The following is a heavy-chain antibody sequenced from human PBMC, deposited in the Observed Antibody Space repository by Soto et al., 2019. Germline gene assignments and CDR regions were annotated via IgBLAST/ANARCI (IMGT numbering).Heavy chain of an antibody. D-gene: IGHD3-16*01. V-gene: IGHV1-8*01. CDR3: ARMATFGSLNWFDP. CDR2: MNPGSGDT. Sequence: ASVEVSCKASGYSFTNNDVSWVRQATGQGLEWMGWMNPGSGDTGYAQKFQGRVTMTRDISIATAYMELSSLRSDDTAIYYCARMATFGSLNWFDPWGQGTLGT. CDR1: GYSFTNND. J-gene: IGHJ5*02.